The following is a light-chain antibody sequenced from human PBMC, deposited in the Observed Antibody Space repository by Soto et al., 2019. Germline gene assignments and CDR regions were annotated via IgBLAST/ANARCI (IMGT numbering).Light chain of an antibody. J-gene: IGLJ3*02. CDR2: KDN. CDR3: QSYDNNNHWV. Sequence: NFMLTQPHSVSESPGKTVTMSCTRSSGSIANNLVQWYQQRPGSSPTTVIYKDNQRPSGVPDRFSGSIDSSSNSASLSISGLKTEDEGDYYCQSYDNNNHWVFGGGTKLTVL. CDR1: SGSIANNL. V-gene: IGLV6-57*01.